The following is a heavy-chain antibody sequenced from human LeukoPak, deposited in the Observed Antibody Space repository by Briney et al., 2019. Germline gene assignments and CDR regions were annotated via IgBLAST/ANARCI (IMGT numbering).Heavy chain of an antibody. CDR1: GFTFSSYS. V-gene: IGHV3-21*01. D-gene: IGHD3-3*01. CDR3: ARDQVHSIFGVENIGGWFDP. J-gene: IGHJ5*02. CDR2: ISSSSSYI. Sequence: PGGSLRLSCAASGFTFSSYSMNWVRQAPGKGLEWVSSISSSSSYIYYADSVKGRFTISRGNAKNSLYLQMNSLRAEDTAVYYCARDQVHSIFGVENIGGWFDPWGQGTLVTVSS.